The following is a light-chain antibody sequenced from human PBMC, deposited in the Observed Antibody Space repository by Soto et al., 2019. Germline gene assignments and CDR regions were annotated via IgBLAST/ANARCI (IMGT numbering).Light chain of an antibody. CDR3: QQLDSYPLT. CDR2: AAS. V-gene: IGKV1-9*01. J-gene: IGKJ4*01. CDR1: QGISSY. Sequence: IQLTQSPSSLSASVGDRVTITCRASQGISSYLAWYQLKPGKAPKLLIYAASTLQSGVPSRFSGSGSGTDFTLTISSLQPADFATYYCQQLDSYPLTFGGGTKVEIK.